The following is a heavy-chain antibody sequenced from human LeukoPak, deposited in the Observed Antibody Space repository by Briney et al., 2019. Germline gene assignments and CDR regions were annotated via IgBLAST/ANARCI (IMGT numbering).Heavy chain of an antibody. V-gene: IGHV4-59*12. CDR2: IYNSGGT. CDR1: GGSISSYY. J-gene: IGHJ4*02. CDR3: AREFRSGNKYFDY. D-gene: IGHD3-10*01. Sequence: PSETLSLTCTVSGGSISSYYWSWIRQPPGKGLEWTGYIYNSGGTNYNPSLKSRVTISIDTSKNQFSLKLSSVTAADTAVYYCAREFRSGNKYFDYWGQGTLVTVSS.